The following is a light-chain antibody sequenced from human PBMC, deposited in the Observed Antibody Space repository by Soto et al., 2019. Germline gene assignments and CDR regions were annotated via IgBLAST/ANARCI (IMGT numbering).Light chain of an antibody. CDR3: SSYTSSSAFEV. CDR2: EVS. Sequence: QSALTQPPSVSGSPGQSVTISCTGTSSDVGSYNRVSWYQQPPGTAPKLMIYEVSNRPSGVRDRFSGSKSGNTASLTTSGVQAEDEADYYCSSYTSSSAFEVFGTGTKVTVL. CDR1: SSDVGSYNR. J-gene: IGLJ1*01. V-gene: IGLV2-18*03.